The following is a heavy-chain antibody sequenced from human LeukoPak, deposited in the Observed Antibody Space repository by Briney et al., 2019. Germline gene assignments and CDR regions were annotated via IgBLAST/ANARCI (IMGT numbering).Heavy chain of an antibody. CDR3: ARETPRIAAAGIYYYYYMDV. Sequence: GGSLRLSCAASGFTFSSYEMNWVRQAPGKGLEWVSSISSSSSYIYYADSVKGRFTISRDNAKNSLYLQMNSLRAEDTAVYYCARETPRIAAAGIYYYYYMDVWGKGTTVTVSS. CDR2: ISSSSSYI. J-gene: IGHJ6*03. V-gene: IGHV3-21*01. D-gene: IGHD6-13*01. CDR1: GFTFSSYE.